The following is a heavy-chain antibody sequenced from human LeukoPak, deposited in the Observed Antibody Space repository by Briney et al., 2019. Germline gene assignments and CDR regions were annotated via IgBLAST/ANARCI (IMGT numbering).Heavy chain of an antibody. CDR1: GGSISSYY. V-gene: IGHV4-59*01. J-gene: IGHJ6*02. D-gene: IGHD6-13*01. CDR2: IYYSGST. Sequence: SETLSLTCTVSGGSISSYYWSWIRQPPGKGLEWIGYIYYSGSTNYNPSLKSRVTISVDTSKNQFSLKLSSATAADTAVYYCARAARYSSSWDYYYGMDVWGQGTTVTVSS. CDR3: ARAARYSSSWDYYYGMDV.